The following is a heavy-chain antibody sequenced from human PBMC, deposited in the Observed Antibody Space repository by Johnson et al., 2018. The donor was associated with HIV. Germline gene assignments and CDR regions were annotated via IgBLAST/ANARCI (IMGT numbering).Heavy chain of an antibody. Sequence: QVQLVESGGGVVQPGKSLTLSCVGSGLSFSNFGIHWVRQAPGKGPEWVAVISYDGSNKYYADSVKGRFTISRDNSKNTLYLQMNSLRAEDTAVYYCARGGRKWELLGDAFDIWGQGTMVTVSS. J-gene: IGHJ3*02. CDR3: ARGGRKWELLGDAFDI. V-gene: IGHV3-30*03. CDR2: ISYDGSNK. D-gene: IGHD1-26*01. CDR1: GLSFSNFG.